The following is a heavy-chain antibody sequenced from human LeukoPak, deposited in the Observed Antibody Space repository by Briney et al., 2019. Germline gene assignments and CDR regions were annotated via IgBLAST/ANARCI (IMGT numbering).Heavy chain of an antibody. D-gene: IGHD3-10*01. CDR3: ARVGPHFYYGSGSLGY. Sequence: PSQTLSLTCAVSGGSISSSNWWSWVRQPPGKGLEWIGEIYHSGSTNYNPSLKSRVTISVDKSKNQFSLKLSSVTAADTAVYYCARVGPHFYYGSGSLGYWGQGTLVTVSS. V-gene: IGHV4-4*02. J-gene: IGHJ4*02. CDR2: IYHSGST. CDR1: GGSISSSNW.